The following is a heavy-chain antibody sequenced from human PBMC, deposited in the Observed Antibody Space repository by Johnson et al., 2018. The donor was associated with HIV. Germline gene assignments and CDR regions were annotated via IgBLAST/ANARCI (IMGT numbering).Heavy chain of an antibody. V-gene: IGHV3-30*18. CDR3: AKDIGPHYCSSTSCYGGDAFDI. CDR1: GFTFSSYG. J-gene: IGHJ3*02. D-gene: IGHD2-2*01. Sequence: VQLLESGGGVVQPGKSLRLSCAASGFTFSSYGLHWVRQAPGKGLEWVAVISYDGSKRYYEDSVKGRFTISRDNAKNSLYLQMNSLRAEDMALYYCAKDIGPHYCSSTSCYGGDAFDIWGQGTMVTVSS. CDR2: ISYDGSKR.